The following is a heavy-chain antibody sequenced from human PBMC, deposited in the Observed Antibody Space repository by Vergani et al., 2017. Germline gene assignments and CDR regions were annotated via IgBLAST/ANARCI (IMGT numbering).Heavy chain of an antibody. CDR3: AKEVAAESGGDY. J-gene: IGHJ4*02. CDR1: GFTFSSYG. V-gene: IGHV3-30*18. D-gene: IGHD6-13*01. CDR2: ISYDGSNK. Sequence: VQLLESGGGVVQPGRSLRLSCAASGFTFSSYGMHWVRQAPGKGLEWVAVISYDGSNKYYADSVKGRFTISRDNSKNTLYLQMNSLRAEDTAVYYCAKEVAAESGGDYWGQGTLVTVSS.